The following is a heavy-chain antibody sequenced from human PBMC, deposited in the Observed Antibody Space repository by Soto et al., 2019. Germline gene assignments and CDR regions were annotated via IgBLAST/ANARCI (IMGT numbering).Heavy chain of an antibody. V-gene: IGHV3-9*01. CDR3: LRDLTGGRVPVAGHPVGYYYAREV. CDR2: NSWNSGFI. CDR1: GFTFGDHA. Sequence: EVQVVESGGGLVQPGRSLRLSWGGSGFTFGDHAMRWVRQAPGKGLEWVSGNSWNSGFIGYEDPVKGRITISRDNAKNSLYLQTNSLTAEDTALYFCLRDLTGGRVPVAGHPVGYYYAREVWCQGTTVSVSS. J-gene: IGHJ6*02. D-gene: IGHD6-19*01.